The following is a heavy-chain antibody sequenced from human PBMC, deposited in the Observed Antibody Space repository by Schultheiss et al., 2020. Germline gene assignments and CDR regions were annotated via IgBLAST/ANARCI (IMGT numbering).Heavy chain of an antibody. V-gene: IGHV4-59*01. CDR2: MYYSGIT. Sequence: SQTLSLTCTVSGGSITSYYWSWIRQPPGKGLEWIGYMYYSGITNYNPSLKSRVTISVDTSKSQFSLKLSSVTAADTAVYYCARDGGRAVAPYYFDYWGQGTLVTVSS. J-gene: IGHJ4*02. CDR1: GGSITSYY. CDR3: ARDGGRAVAPYYFDY. D-gene: IGHD6-19*01.